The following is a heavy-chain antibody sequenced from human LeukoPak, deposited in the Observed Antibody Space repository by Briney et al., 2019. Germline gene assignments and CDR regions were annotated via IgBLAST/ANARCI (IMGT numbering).Heavy chain of an antibody. D-gene: IGHD6-6*01. V-gene: IGHV3-23*01. J-gene: IGHJ4*02. CDR3: AKAGYRGSSVNYFDY. Sequence: GGSLRLSCAPSGLTFSSYAMSWVRQAPGMGLEWLSAISGSGGNTYYADSVKGRFTISRDNSQNTLSPQMNSLRAEDTAVYFCAKAGYRGSSVNYFDYWGQGTLVTVSS. CDR1: GLTFSSYA. CDR2: ISGSGGNT.